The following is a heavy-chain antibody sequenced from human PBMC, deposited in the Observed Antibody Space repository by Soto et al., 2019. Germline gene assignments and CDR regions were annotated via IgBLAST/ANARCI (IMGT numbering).Heavy chain of an antibody. D-gene: IGHD5-12*01. Sequence: PSETLSSTGTVPDSSISSSGYYWSSIRQPPGKGVDWIGYSVHSRTTHYRPSLQSRVTISVAPSKSPSSLTLSSLTTADTAVYLCARGRGRYSSTSSVVSSFDYWGQGTLVTASS. J-gene: IGHJ4*02. CDR1: DSSISSSGYY. CDR2: SVHSRTT. CDR3: ARGRGRYSSTSSVVSSFDY. V-gene: IGHV4-61*08.